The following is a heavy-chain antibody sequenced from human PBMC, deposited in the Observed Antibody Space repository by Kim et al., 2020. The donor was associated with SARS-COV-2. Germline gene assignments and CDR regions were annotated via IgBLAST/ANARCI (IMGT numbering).Heavy chain of an antibody. V-gene: IGHV7-4-1*02. Sequence: ASVKVSCKASGYTFTSYAMNWVRQAPGQGLEWMGWINTNTGNPTYAQGFTGRFVFSLDTSVSTAYLQISSLKAEDTAVYYCAREFAAAGIYYYYYGMDVWGQGTTVTVSS. CDR2: INTNTGNP. J-gene: IGHJ6*02. D-gene: IGHD6-13*01. CDR1: GYTFTSYA. CDR3: AREFAAAGIYYYYYGMDV.